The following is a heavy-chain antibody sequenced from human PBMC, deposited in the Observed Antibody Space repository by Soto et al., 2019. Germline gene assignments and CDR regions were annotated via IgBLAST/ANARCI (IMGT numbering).Heavy chain of an antibody. Sequence: EVQLVESGGGLVKPGGSLRLSCAASGFTFSNAWMSWVRQAPGKGLEWVGRIKTKTDGGTTDYAAPVKGRFTISRDDSQNTLYLQMNSLKTADTVVYYCTTGVTSRGMDVWGQGTTVTVSS. CDR2: IKTKTDGGTT. CDR3: TTGVTSRGMDV. J-gene: IGHJ6*02. CDR1: GFTFSNAW. V-gene: IGHV3-15*01. D-gene: IGHD2-21*02.